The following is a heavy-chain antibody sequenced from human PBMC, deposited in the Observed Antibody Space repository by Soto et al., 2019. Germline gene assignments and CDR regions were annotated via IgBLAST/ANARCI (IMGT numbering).Heavy chain of an antibody. Sequence: FSGYPVSWVRHAPGQGLEWMGGIIPIFGTANYAQKFQGRVTITADKSTSTAYMELSSLRSEDTAVYYCARGYCSSTSCYVYYYYYGMDVWGQGTTVTVS. CDR3: ARGYCSSTSCYVYYYYYGMDV. D-gene: IGHD2-2*01. CDR1: FSGYP. CDR2: IIPIFGTA. J-gene: IGHJ6*02. V-gene: IGHV1-69*06.